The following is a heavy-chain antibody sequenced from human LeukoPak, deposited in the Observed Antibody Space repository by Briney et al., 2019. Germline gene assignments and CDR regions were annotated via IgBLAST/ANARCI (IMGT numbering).Heavy chain of an antibody. D-gene: IGHD3-3*01. Sequence: GGSLRLSCAASGFNFSTYAMHWVRQAPGKGLEWVAVIAYDGGNKNYADSVKGRFTISRDNSKNTLYLQMNSLRAEDTAVYYCAKDQIFWRGGDAFDIWGQGTMVTVSS. CDR3: AKDQIFWRGGDAFDI. J-gene: IGHJ3*02. V-gene: IGHV3-30-3*01. CDR1: GFNFSTYA. CDR2: IAYDGGNK.